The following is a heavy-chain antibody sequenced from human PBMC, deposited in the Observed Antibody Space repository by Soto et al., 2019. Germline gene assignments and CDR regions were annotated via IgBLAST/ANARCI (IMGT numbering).Heavy chain of an antibody. D-gene: IGHD6-19*01. V-gene: IGHV3-30*18. CDR2: ISYDGSNK. Sequence: QVQLVESGGGVVQPGRSLRLSCAASGFTFRSYGMHWVRQAPGKGLVWVAVISYDGSNKFYADSVKGRFTISRDNSKNTLYLQVNSLRAEDTAMYYCAKDYGSGWTMGDFWGQGTLVTVSS. CDR3: AKDYGSGWTMGDF. CDR1: GFTFRSYG. J-gene: IGHJ4*02.